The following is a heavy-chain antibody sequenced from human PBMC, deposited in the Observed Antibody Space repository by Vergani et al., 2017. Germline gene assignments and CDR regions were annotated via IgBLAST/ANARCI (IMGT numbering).Heavy chain of an antibody. Sequence: QVQLVQSGAEVKKPGSSVKVSCKASGVTFSSYAISWVRQAPGQGLEWMGGIIPIFGTANYAQKFQGRVTMTADESTSTAYMELSSLRSEDTAVYYCARAPGDKDSSSWYAHQFDPWGQGTLVTVSS. CDR1: GVTFSSYA. CDR3: ARAPGDKDSSSWYAHQFDP. CDR2: IIPIFGTA. D-gene: IGHD6-13*01. J-gene: IGHJ5*02. V-gene: IGHV1-69*01.